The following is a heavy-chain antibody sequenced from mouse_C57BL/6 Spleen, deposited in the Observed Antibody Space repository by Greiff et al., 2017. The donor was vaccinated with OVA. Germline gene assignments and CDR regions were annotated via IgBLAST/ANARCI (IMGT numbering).Heavy chain of an antibody. Sequence: QVQLQQPGAELVRPGTSVKLSCKASGYTFTSYWMHWVKQRPGQGLEWIGVIDPSDSYTNYNQKFKGKATLTVDTSSSTAYMQLSSLTSEDSAVYYCARYYSKGNYLDYWGQGTTLTVSS. D-gene: IGHD2-5*01. J-gene: IGHJ2*01. CDR1: GYTFTSYW. V-gene: IGHV1-59*01. CDR3: ARYYSKGNYLDY. CDR2: IDPSDSYT.